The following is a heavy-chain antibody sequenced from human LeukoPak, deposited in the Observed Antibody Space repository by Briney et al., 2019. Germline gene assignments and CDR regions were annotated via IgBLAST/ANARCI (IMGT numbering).Heavy chain of an antibody. J-gene: IGHJ1*01. V-gene: IGHV4-39*01. CDR3: ARHLGLSEIQH. Sequence: SETLSLTCTVSGGSISGSSYYWGWLRQPPGKGLEWIGSIYYSGSTYYNPSLKSRVTISVDTSKNQFSLKLSSVTAADTAVYYCARHLGLSEIQHWGQGTLVTVSS. CDR2: IYYSGST. D-gene: IGHD2-2*01. CDR1: GGSISGSSYY.